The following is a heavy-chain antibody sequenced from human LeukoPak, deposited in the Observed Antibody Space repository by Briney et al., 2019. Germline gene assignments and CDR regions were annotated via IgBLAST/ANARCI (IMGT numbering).Heavy chain of an antibody. Sequence: SETLSLTCAVYGGSFSGYYWSWIRQPPGKGLEWIGEINHSGSTNYNPSLKSRVTISVDTSKNQFSLKLSSVTAADTAVYYCASRSSGWHFDNGGQGTLVTVSS. CDR3: ASRSSGWHFDN. J-gene: IGHJ4*02. CDR1: GGSFSGYY. V-gene: IGHV4-34*01. CDR2: INHSGST. D-gene: IGHD6-19*01.